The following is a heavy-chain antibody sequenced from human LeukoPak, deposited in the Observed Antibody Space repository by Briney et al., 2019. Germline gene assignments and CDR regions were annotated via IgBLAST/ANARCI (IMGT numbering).Heavy chain of an antibody. CDR1: GYTFTSYG. Sequence: ASVKVSCKASGYTFTSYGISWVRQAPGQGLEWMGWISAYNGNTNYAQKLQGRVTMTTDTSTSTAYMELRSLRSDDTAVYYCARDPFGYYGSGRKDYWGQGTLVTVSS. CDR3: ARDPFGYYGSGRKDY. D-gene: IGHD3-10*01. J-gene: IGHJ4*02. V-gene: IGHV1-18*01. CDR2: ISAYNGNT.